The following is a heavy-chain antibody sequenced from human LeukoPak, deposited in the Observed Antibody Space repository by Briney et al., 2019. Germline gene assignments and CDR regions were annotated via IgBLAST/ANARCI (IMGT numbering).Heavy chain of an antibody. CDR3: ARVRPHYDILTGYYLPYYYYMDV. D-gene: IGHD3-9*01. Sequence: SETLSLTCTVSGGSISSYYWSWIRQPPGKGLEWIGYIYYSGSTNYNPSLKSRVTTSVDTSKNQFSLKLSSVTAADTAVYYCARVRPHYDILTGYYLPYYYYMDVWGKGTTVTVSS. CDR1: GGSISSYY. V-gene: IGHV4-59*01. CDR2: IYYSGST. J-gene: IGHJ6*03.